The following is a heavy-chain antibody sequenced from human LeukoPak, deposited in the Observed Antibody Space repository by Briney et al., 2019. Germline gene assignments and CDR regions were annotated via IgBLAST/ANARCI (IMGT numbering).Heavy chain of an antibody. CDR3: ARDNQLDTYYYYGMDV. D-gene: IGHD6-13*01. CDR1: GGSISSYY. J-gene: IGHJ6*02. Sequence: KPSETLSLTCTVSGGSISSYYWSWIRQPAGKGLEWIGRIYTSGSTNYNPSLKSRVTMSVDTSKNQFSLKLSSVTAADTAVYYCARDNQLDTYYYYGMDVWGQGTTVTVSS. V-gene: IGHV4-4*07. CDR2: IYTSGST.